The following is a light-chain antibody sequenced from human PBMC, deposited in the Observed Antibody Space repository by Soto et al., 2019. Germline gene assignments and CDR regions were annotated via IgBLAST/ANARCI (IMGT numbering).Light chain of an antibody. CDR3: QQRYSTPVA. J-gene: IGKJ1*01. CDR2: AAS. CDR1: QSISNY. V-gene: IGKV1-39*01. Sequence: EIQMTQSPCSLSASGGDRDTLTCRTGQSISNYFNAYQQKPGNAPTLLIYAASSLQSGVPSRFSGSGSGTDFTLTISSLQPEDVATYYCQQRYSTPVAFGQGTKVDIK.